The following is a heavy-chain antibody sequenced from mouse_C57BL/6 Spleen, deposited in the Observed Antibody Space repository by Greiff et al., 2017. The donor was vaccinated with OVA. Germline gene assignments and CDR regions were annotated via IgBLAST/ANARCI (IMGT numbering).Heavy chain of an antibody. J-gene: IGHJ2*01. CDR1: GYAFTNYL. V-gene: IGHV1-54*01. D-gene: IGHD1-1*01. CDR2: INPGSGGT. CDR3: ARERGYGYFDY. Sequence: QVQLQQSGAELVRPGTSVKVSCKASGYAFTNYLIEWVKQRPGQGLEWIGVINPGSGGTNYNEKFKGKATLTADKSSSTAYMQLSSLTSEDSAVYFCARERGYGYFDYWGQGTTLTVSS.